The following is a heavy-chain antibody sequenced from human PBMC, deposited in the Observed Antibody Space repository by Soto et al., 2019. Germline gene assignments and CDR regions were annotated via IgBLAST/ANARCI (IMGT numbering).Heavy chain of an antibody. CDR2: IIVASGGT. V-gene: IGHV1-58*01. CDR1: GFTLGSFA. CDR3: AGTVTMIYYKAPHAFDI. D-gene: IGHD3-22*01. J-gene: IGHJ3*02. Sequence: GASVKVSCKASGFTLGSFAVHWVRQARGQRLEWMGWIIVASGGTNYAENFQGRVTIARDMSTSTAYMELSSLRSDDTAVYFCAGTVTMIYYKAPHAFDIWGQGTLVTVSS.